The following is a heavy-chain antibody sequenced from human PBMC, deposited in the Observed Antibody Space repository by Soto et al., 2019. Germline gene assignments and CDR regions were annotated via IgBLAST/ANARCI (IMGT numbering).Heavy chain of an antibody. D-gene: IGHD2-21*01. V-gene: IGHV4-61*01. CDR1: GGSVSTGSYY. CDR3: ARGRSRPDY. Sequence: QVQLQESGPGLVKPSETLSLTCTVSGGSVSTGSYYWNWIRQPPGKGLEWIGCVFYSGSTTYNPSLKIRVTISIDTSKNQFSLKVNSVTAADTAVYYCARGRSRPDYWGQGTLVTVSS. CDR2: VFYSGST. J-gene: IGHJ1*01.